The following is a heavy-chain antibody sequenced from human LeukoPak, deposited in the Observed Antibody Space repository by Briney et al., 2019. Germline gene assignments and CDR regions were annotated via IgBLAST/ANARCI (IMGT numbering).Heavy chain of an antibody. D-gene: IGHD3-22*01. CDR1: GGSISSYY. CDR3: ARATMDYYDSSGPVFDY. J-gene: IGHJ4*02. CDR2: IYYSGST. V-gene: IGHV4-59*01. Sequence: PSETLSLTCTVSGGSISSYYWSWIRQPPGKGLEWIGYIYYSGSTNYNPSLKSRVTISVDTSKNQFSLKLSSVTAADTAVYYCARATMDYYDSSGPVFDYWGQGTLVTVSS.